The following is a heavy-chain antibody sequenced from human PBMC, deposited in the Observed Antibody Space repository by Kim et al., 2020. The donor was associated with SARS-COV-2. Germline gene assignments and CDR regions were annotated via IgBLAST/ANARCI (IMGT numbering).Heavy chain of an antibody. CDR1: GFTFSSYS. J-gene: IGHJ4*02. Sequence: GGSLRLSCAASGFTFSSYSMNWVRQAPGKGLEWVSSISSSSSYIYYADSVKGRFTISRDNAKNSLYLQMNSLRAEDTAVYYCARDRYNWNYVDFDYWGQGTLVTVSS. D-gene: IGHD1-7*01. CDR2: ISSSSSYI. CDR3: ARDRYNWNYVDFDY. V-gene: IGHV3-21*01.